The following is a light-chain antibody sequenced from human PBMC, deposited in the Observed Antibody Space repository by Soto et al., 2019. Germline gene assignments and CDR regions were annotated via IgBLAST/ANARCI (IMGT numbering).Light chain of an antibody. CDR3: QQYGSSPLIT. J-gene: IGKJ5*01. Sequence: EIVLTQSPGTQSFSLGERATLSCRASQSVSSQYLAWYQQKPGQAPRLLIYGASNRATGIPDRFSGSGSGTDFTLTISRLEPEDFAVYYCQQYGSSPLITFGQGTRLEIK. V-gene: IGKV3-20*01. CDR1: QSVSSQY. CDR2: GAS.